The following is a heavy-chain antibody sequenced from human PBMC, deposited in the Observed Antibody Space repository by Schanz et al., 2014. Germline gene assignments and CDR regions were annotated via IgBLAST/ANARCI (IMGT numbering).Heavy chain of an antibody. CDR3: VKDLQRELLRDDHYYGMDV. CDR1: GFTFSSYG. J-gene: IGHJ6*02. D-gene: IGHD1-26*01. V-gene: IGHV3-33*06. Sequence: VQLVESGGGLVQPGGSLTLSCAASGFTFSSYGMHWVRQVPGKGLEWVAVVCYDGSKKYYADSVKGRFTTSRDNSKNTMYLQMNSLRAEDTAVYYCVKDLQRELLRDDHYYGMDVWGQGTTVTVSS. CDR2: VCYDGSKK.